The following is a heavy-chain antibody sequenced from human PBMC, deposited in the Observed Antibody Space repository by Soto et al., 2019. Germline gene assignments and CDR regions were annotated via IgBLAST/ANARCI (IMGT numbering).Heavy chain of an antibody. D-gene: IGHD2-8*02. CDR3: ASGGYQLYWAH. CDR1: GASITSGDYY. J-gene: IGHJ4*02. Sequence: TLSLTCTVSGASITSGDYYWSWIRQPPGKGLEWIGYIYHSGTTYDNPSLKSRTTMSVDTSKNQFSLKLSSVTAADTAVYYCASGGYQLYWAHWGQGSLVTVSS. CDR2: IYHSGTT. V-gene: IGHV4-30-4*01.